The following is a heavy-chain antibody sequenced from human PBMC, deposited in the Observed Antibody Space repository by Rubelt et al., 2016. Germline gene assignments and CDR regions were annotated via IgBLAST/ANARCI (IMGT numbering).Heavy chain of an antibody. Sequence: QVQLVESGRGVVQPGGSLRLSCAASGFTFSSYGMHWVRQAPGKGLEWVAFIRYDGSNKYYAESVKGRFTISRDNSKNTLYLQMNSLRAEDTAVYYCAKPARLDYGINAEYFQHWGQGTLVTVSS. J-gene: IGHJ1*01. CDR1: GFTFSSYG. CDR3: AKPARLDYGINAEYFQH. V-gene: IGHV3-30*02. CDR2: IRYDGSNK. D-gene: IGHD4-17*01.